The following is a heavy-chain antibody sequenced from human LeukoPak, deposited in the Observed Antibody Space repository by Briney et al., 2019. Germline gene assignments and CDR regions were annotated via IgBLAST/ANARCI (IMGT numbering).Heavy chain of an antibody. J-gene: IGHJ4*02. Sequence: GGSLRLSCEASGFTFSNYAMNWVRQTPGKGLEWVSSITSYRRNTYYADSVKGRFTISRDNSKSTLSLQMNSLRAEDTAVYYCAKDPRPFWGQGTLVTVSS. CDR3: AKDPRPF. CDR1: GFTFSNYA. CDR2: ITSYRRNT. V-gene: IGHV3-23*01.